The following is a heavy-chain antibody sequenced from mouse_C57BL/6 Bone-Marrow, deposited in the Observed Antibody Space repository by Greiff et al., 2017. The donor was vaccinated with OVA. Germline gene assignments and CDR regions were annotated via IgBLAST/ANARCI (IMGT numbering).Heavy chain of an antibody. D-gene: IGHD2-4*01. J-gene: IGHJ4*01. V-gene: IGHV1-66*01. CDR1: GYSFTSYY. CDR2: IYPGSGNT. Sequence: QVQLKESGPELVKPGASVKISCKASGYSFTSYYIHWVKQRPGQGLEWIGWIYPGSGNTKYNEKFKGKATLTADTSSSTAYMQLSSLTSEDSAVYYCARSGITTPYAMDYWGQGTSVTVSS. CDR3: ARSGITTPYAMDY.